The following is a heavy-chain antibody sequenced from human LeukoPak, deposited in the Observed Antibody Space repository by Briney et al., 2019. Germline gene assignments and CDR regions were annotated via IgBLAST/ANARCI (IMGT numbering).Heavy chain of an antibody. CDR1: GFTFSNFA. V-gene: IGHV3-48*02. J-gene: IGHJ4*02. D-gene: IGHD1-26*01. CDR2: ISGSSRTI. CDR3: ARNEWADY. Sequence: GGSLRLSCAASGFTFSNFAMTWVRQAPRKGPEWVSYISGSSRTIYYADSVKGRFTIPRDNAKNSLYLQMNSLRDEDTAVYYCARNEWADYWGQGTLVTVSS.